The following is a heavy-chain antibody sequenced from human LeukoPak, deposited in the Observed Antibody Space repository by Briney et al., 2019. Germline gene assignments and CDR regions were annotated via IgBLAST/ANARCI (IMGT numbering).Heavy chain of an antibody. D-gene: IGHD3-10*01. CDR1: GFTVSSNY. V-gene: IGHV3-66*01. CDR2: IYSGGST. CDR3: ARDRSTTMVRGVITLGY. Sequence: GGSLRLSCAASGFTVSSNYMSWVRQAPGKGLEWVSVIYSGGSTYYAGSVKGRFTISRDNSKYTLYLQMNSLRAEDTAVYYCARDRSTTMVRGVITLGYWGQGTLVTVSS. J-gene: IGHJ4*02.